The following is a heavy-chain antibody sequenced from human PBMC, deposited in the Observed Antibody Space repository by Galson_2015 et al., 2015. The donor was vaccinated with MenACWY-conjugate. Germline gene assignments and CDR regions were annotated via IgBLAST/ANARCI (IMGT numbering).Heavy chain of an antibody. D-gene: IGHD3-10*01. V-gene: IGHV3-72*01. Sequence: LRLSCAASGFTFSDHYMDWVRQAPGKGLEWVGRIRNKANSYTTKYAASVKGRFTISRDDSENSLYLHMNSLKTEDTAVYYCARDLIGAPDAFDVWGQGTMVTVSS. CDR3: ARDLIGAPDAFDV. CDR1: GFTFSDHY. CDR2: IRNKANSYTT. J-gene: IGHJ3*01.